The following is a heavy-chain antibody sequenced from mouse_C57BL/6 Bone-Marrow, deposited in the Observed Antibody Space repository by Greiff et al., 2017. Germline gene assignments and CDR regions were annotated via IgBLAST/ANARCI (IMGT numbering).Heavy chain of an antibody. V-gene: IGHV1-55*01. CDR2: IYPGSGST. Sequence: VQLQQSGAELVKPGASVKMSCKASGYTFTSYWITWVKQRPGQGLEWIGDIYPGSGSTNYNEKFKSKATLTVDTSTSTAYMQLSSLTSEDSAVYYCERRYYSNYWYFDVWGKGTTVTVSA. CDR1: GYTFTSYW. D-gene: IGHD2-12*01. CDR3: ERRYYSNYWYFDV. J-gene: IGHJ1*03.